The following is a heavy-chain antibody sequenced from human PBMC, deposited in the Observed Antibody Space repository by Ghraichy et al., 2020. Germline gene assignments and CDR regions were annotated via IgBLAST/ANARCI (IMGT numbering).Heavy chain of an antibody. V-gene: IGHV4-61*01. CDR3: VRGPGYCSSTSCWTTSYYYYGMDV. CDR1: GGSVSSGSYY. Sequence: SETLSLTCTVSGGSVSSGSYYWSWIRQPPGKGLDWIGYIYYSGSTNYNPSLKSRVTISVYTSKNHFSLKLSSVTAADTAVYYCVRGPGYCSSTSCWTTSYYYYGMDVWGQGTTVTVSS. CDR2: IYYSGST. J-gene: IGHJ6*02. D-gene: IGHD2-2*01.